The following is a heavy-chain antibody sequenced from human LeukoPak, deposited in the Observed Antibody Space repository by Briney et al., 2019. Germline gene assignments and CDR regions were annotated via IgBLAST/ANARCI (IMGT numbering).Heavy chain of an antibody. CDR3: ARTTVTTFGDWFDP. J-gene: IGHJ5*02. V-gene: IGHV3-21*01. CDR2: ISSSSSYI. CDR1: GFTFSSYS. Sequence: PGGSLRLSCAASGFTFSSYSVNWVRQAPGKGLEWVSFISSSSSYIYYADSVKGRFTISRDNAKNSLYLQMNSLRAEDTAVYYCARTTVTTFGDWFDPWGQGTLVTVSS. D-gene: IGHD4-17*01.